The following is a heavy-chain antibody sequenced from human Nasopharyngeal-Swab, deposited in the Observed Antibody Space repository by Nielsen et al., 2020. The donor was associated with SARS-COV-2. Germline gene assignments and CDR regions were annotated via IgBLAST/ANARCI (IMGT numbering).Heavy chain of an antibody. J-gene: IGHJ5*02. Sequence: GESLKISCAASGFTFSSYGMHWVRQAPGKGLEWVSGISGTGDNTYYADSVKGRFTISRDRSKNTLYLQMNSLRAEDTAVYYCAKDSGAGFCSGGSCFPTNHWGQGTLVTVSS. D-gene: IGHD2-15*01. CDR2: ISGTGDNT. CDR1: GFTFSSYG. V-gene: IGHV3-23*01. CDR3: AKDSGAGFCSGGSCFPTNH.